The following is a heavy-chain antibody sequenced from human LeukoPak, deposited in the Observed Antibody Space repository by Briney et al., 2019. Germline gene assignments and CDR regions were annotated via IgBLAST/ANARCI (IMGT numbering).Heavy chain of an antibody. CDR3: ARDPYGDNHLDY. J-gene: IGHJ4*02. CDR1: GYTFTYYY. D-gene: IGHD4-17*01. CDR2: INPDSGDT. Sequence: GASVKVSCXASGYTFTYYYMHWVRQAPGQGLEWMGWINPDSGDTKYAQKFQGRVTMTRDTSISTAYMDLSSLRSDDTAVYYCARDPYGDNHLDYWGQGTLVTVSS. V-gene: IGHV1-2*02.